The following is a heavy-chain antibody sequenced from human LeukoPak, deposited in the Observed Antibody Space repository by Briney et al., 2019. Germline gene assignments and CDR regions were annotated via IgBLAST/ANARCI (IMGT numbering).Heavy chain of an antibody. CDR1: GYNFTSFD. J-gene: IGHJ4*02. CDR3: ARKRIGTSTLLY. D-gene: IGHD1-7*01. CDR2: MYPNSGNT. Sequence: ASVKVSCKASGYNFTSFDVNWERQATGQGLEWMGWMYPNSGNTYYAQKFQGRVTMTRNTSISTAYMELSSLRSEDTALYYCARKRIGTSTLLYWGQGTLVTVSS. V-gene: IGHV1-8*01.